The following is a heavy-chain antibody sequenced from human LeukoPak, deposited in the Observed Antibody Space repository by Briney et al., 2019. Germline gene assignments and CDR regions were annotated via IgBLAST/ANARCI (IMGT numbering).Heavy chain of an antibody. CDR1: GFTVNSDF. CDR3: ARDVNYDHHY. D-gene: IGHD1-7*01. J-gene: IGHJ4*02. Sequence: RGSLRLSCAASGFTVNSDFMSWVRQAPGKGLEWISVIYSAGNTYYADSVKDRFTISRDNSKNTVYLQMNSLRAEDTAVYYCARDVNYDHHYWGQGTLVTVSS. CDR2: IYSAGNT. V-gene: IGHV3-66*01.